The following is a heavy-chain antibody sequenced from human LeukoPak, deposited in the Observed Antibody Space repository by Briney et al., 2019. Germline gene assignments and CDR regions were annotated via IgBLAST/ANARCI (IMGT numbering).Heavy chain of an antibody. CDR3: TKDLTDFHYYYTDV. Sequence: GGSLRLSCEASRFTFNNYALAWVRQSPGKGLEWVSGITGSGGHTYYAHSVKGRFTISRDNSKNTLYLQMYSLRAEDTAVYYCTKDLTDFHYYYTDVWGKGTTVIVSS. CDR1: RFTFNNYA. J-gene: IGHJ6*03. V-gene: IGHV3-23*01. CDR2: ITGSGGHT. D-gene: IGHD2-21*02.